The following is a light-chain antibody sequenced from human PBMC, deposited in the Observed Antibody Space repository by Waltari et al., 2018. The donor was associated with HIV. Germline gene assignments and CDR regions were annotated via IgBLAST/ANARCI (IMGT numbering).Light chain of an antibody. J-gene: IGLJ3*02. V-gene: IGLV2-14*01. CDR3: ASYTITSTLV. CDR1: SSDIATYNY. Sequence: QSALTQPASVSGSLGQSITISCIGTSSDIATYNYVSWYQHHPDKPPRLVIYDANSRPSGVPFRFAGSKSGNTASLTISGLQAEDEADYYCASYTITSTLVFGGGTKVTVL. CDR2: DAN.